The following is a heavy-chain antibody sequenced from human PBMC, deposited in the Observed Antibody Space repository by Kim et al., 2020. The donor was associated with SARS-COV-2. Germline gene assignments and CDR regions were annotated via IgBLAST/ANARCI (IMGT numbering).Heavy chain of an antibody. Sequence: GGSLRLSCAASGFTFGDYAMHWVRQAPGKGLEWVSGISWNSGSIGYADSVKGRFTISRDNAKNSLYLQMNSLRAEDTALYYCAKDKKAQQLVLFDYWGQGTLVTVSS. D-gene: IGHD6-13*01. CDR3: AKDKKAQQLVLFDY. CDR2: ISWNSGSI. V-gene: IGHV3-9*01. CDR1: GFTFGDYA. J-gene: IGHJ4*02.